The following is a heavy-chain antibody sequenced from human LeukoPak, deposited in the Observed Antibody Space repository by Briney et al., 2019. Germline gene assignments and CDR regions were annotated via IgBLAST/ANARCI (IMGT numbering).Heavy chain of an antibody. J-gene: IGHJ3*02. CDR3: ARINSIHDAFGI. D-gene: IGHD3-3*02. Sequence: PAETLSLTCTVSGGSFSSGSYYWSWIRQPPGKGLEWIGYIYYSGTSKYKASLTSRVTISVDTSKNQFSLKLNSVTAADTAVYYCARINSIHDAFGIWGQGTMVTVSS. V-gene: IGHV4-61*01. CDR2: IYYSGTS. CDR1: GGSFSSGSYY.